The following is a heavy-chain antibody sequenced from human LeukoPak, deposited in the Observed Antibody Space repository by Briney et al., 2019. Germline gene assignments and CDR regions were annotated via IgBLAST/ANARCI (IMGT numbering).Heavy chain of an antibody. V-gene: IGHV3-23*01. D-gene: IGHD3-16*01. CDR1: GFTFSSYW. CDR2: ISGSAVDT. Sequence: PGGSLRLSCAASGFTFSSYWMTWVRQAPGEGLEWVSGISGSAVDTYYADSVKGRFTISRDNSKNELFLQMNNLRAEDTAVYFCAKLGTYWYFDVWGRGTLVTVSS. CDR3: AKLGTYWYFDV. J-gene: IGHJ2*01.